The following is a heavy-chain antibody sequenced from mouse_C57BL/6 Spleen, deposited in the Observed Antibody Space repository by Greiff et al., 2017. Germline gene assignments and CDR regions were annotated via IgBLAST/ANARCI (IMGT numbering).Heavy chain of an antibody. Sequence: QVQLQQPGAELVRPGSSVKLSCKASGYTFTSYWMDWVKQRPGQGLEWIGNIYPSDSETHYNQKFKDKATLTVDKSSSTAYMQLSSLTSEDSAVYYCARGDYYCYWYFDVWGKGTTVTVSS. CDR3: ARGDYYCYWYFDV. J-gene: IGHJ1*03. D-gene: IGHD1-1*01. CDR1: GYTFTSYW. V-gene: IGHV1-61*01. CDR2: IYPSDSET.